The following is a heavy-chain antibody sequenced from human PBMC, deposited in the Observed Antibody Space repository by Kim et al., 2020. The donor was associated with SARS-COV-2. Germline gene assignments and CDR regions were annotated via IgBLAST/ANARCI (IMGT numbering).Heavy chain of an antibody. CDR3: ARDSYNYYGPTYYYYGMDV. V-gene: IGHV4-4*07. CDR2: IYTSGST. J-gene: IGHJ6*02. CDR1: GGSISSYY. D-gene: IGHD3-10*01. Sequence: SETLSLTCTVSGGSISSYYWSWIRQPAGKGLEWIGRIYTSGSTNYNPSLKSRVTMSVDTSKNQFSLKLSSVTAADTAVYYCARDSYNYYGPTYYYYGMDVWGQGTTVTVSS.